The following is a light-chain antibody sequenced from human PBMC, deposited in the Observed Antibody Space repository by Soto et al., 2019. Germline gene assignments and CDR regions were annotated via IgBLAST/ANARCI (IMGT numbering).Light chain of an antibody. V-gene: IGKV3-20*01. CDR2: GAS. J-gene: IGKJ1*01. Sequence: EIVLTQSPGTLSLSPGERATLSRRASQSVSSSYLAWYQQKPGQAPRLPIFGASNRATGIPDSFSGSGSGTDFTLTISRLEPEDFAVYYCQQYDGSLWTFGQGTKVEIK. CDR3: QQYDGSLWT. CDR1: QSVSSSY.